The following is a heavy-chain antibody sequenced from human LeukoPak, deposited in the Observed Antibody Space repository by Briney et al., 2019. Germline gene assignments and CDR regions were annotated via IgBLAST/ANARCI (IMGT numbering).Heavy chain of an antibody. V-gene: IGHV3-21*01. Sequence: GGTLRLSCAASGFTFSSYGMNWVRQAPGKGLEWVSSISSSSSYIYHADSVKGRFTISRDNAKNSLYLQMNSLRAEDTAVYYCARDSLYYFNFWGQGTLVTVSS. J-gene: IGHJ4*02. D-gene: IGHD3-10*01. CDR3: ARDSLYYFNF. CDR2: ISSSSSYI. CDR1: GFTFSSYG.